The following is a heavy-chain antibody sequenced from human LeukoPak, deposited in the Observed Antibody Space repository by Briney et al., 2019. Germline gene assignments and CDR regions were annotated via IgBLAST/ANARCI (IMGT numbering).Heavy chain of an antibody. J-gene: IGHJ5*02. CDR3: ARDTYYYASGSQNWFDP. V-gene: IGHV1-18*01. CDR1: GCTFTRCG. Sequence: ASVKVSCKASGCTFTRCGFSWVRQAPGQGLEWMGWISAYNGNTDYAQKLQGGVTMTTDTSTNTVYMELRSLGSDDTAVYYCARDTYYYASGSQNWFDPWGQGTLVTVSS. D-gene: IGHD3-10*01. CDR2: ISAYNGNT.